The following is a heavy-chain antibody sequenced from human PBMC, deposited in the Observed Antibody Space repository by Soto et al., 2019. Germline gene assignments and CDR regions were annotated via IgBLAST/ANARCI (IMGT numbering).Heavy chain of an antibody. CDR3: ARDSTRAPPYYFEY. CDR1: GFTFSNHH. J-gene: IGHJ4*02. V-gene: IGHV3-33*01. CDR2: IWSDGSNK. D-gene: IGHD5-12*01. Sequence: PAGSLRLSCAASGFTFSNHHMHWVRQAPGMGLQWVAVIWSDGSNKYYADSVKGRFTISRDNSMNTLYLQMNSLRAEDTPLYYRARDSTRAPPYYFEYWGQGSLVTVAS.